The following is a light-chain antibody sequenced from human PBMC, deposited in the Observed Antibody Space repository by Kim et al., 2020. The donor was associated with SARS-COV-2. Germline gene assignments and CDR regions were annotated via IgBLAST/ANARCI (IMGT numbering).Light chain of an antibody. Sequence: ELTQPPSASGTPGQRVTISCSGSNSNIGSNTVNWYQQLPGTAPKLLIYSNNQRPSGVPDRFSGSKSGTSASLAISGLQSEDEADYYCGTWDDSLNGPWVFGGGTQLTVL. CDR2: SNN. V-gene: IGLV1-44*01. CDR3: GTWDDSLNGPWV. CDR1: NSNIGSNT. J-gene: IGLJ3*02.